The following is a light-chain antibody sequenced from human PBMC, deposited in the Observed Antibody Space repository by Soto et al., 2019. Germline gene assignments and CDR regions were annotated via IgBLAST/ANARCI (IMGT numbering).Light chain of an antibody. V-gene: IGKV3-11*01. CDR1: QSVSSY. CDR3: QQRTDWPLT. J-gene: IGKJ4*01. Sequence: EIVLTQSPATLSLSPGERATLSCRASQSVSSYLAWYQQKPGQAPRLLIYDASNRGTGIPARFSGSGSGTDCTLTISSLEPEDFAVYYCQQRTDWPLTFGGGTKVEI. CDR2: DAS.